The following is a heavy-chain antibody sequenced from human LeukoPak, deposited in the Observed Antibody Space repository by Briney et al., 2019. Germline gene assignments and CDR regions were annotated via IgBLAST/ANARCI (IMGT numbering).Heavy chain of an antibody. J-gene: IGHJ4*02. D-gene: IGHD7-27*01. CDR3: ARDYSSTSNWELDY. CDR2: INSNTGVT. CDR1: GYTFIHYF. V-gene: IGHV1-2*06. Sequence: GATVKVSCKAPGYTFIHYFIHWVRQAPGQGLEWMGRINSNTGVTEYTQKFQGRVTMTRDTSITTVYMELSSLTSDDSAMYYCARDYSSTSNWELDYWGQGTLVTVSS.